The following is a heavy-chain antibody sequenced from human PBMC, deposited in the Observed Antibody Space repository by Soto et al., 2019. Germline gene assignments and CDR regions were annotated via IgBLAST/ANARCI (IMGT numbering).Heavy chain of an antibody. CDR2: ISHDGDKE. Sequence: QEQLVESGGGVVQPGSSLRLSCAASGFTFRSYGMNWVRQAPGKGLEWVALISHDGDKEYYADSVKGRFTISRDNSENTLFLRMNSLTADDSAVYFCAKSGFTIFREGFDPWGQGTLVTVSS. J-gene: IGHJ5*02. CDR1: GFTFRSYG. D-gene: IGHD3-3*01. CDR3: AKSGFTIFREGFDP. V-gene: IGHV3-30*18.